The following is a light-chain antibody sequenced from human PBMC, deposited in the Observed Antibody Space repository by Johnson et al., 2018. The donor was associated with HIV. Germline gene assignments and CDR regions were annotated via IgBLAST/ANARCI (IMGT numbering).Light chain of an antibody. CDR2: DND. V-gene: IGLV1-51*01. Sequence: VLTQPPSVSAAPGQTVTISCSGSSSNVGSSFVSWYRQVPGTAPKLLISDNDKRPSGLPYRFPGSKSRPSATLGITGLQTGHEADYYCGTWDSSLNTFVFGTGTRVTVL. CDR1: SSNVGSSF. CDR3: GTWDSSLNTFV. J-gene: IGLJ1*01.